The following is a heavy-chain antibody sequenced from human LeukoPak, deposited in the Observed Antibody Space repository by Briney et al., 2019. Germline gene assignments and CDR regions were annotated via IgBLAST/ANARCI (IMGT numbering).Heavy chain of an antibody. V-gene: IGHV4-34*01. J-gene: IGHJ4*02. CDR3: AAAGATQIFDY. D-gene: IGHD1-26*01. CDR1: GGSFSSYY. Sequence: SETLSLTCAVYGGSFSSYYWTWIRQPPGKGLEWIGEVNYSGSTYYNPSLKSRVTISVDTSKNQFSLKLSSVTAADTAVYYCAAAGATQIFDYWGQGTLVTVSS. CDR2: VNYSGST.